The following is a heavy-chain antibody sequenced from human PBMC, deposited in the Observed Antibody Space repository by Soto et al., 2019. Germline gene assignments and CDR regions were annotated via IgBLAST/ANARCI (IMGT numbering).Heavy chain of an antibody. Sequence: EVQLVESGGGLVQPGGSLRLSCAASGFTFSSYSMNWVRQAPGKGLEWVSYISSSGSTIYDADSVKGRFTISRDNAKNSLYLQMNRLRDDDTAVYYCASTTGMVRGVPWAEYFQHWGQGTLVTVSS. CDR2: ISSSGSTI. CDR1: GFTFSSYS. D-gene: IGHD3-10*01. CDR3: ASTTGMVRGVPWAEYFQH. V-gene: IGHV3-48*02. J-gene: IGHJ1*01.